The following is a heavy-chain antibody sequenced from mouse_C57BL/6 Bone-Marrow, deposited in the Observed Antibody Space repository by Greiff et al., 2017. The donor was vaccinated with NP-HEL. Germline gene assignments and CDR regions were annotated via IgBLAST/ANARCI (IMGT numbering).Heavy chain of an antibody. CDR3: ASDGSSYPWYFEV. V-gene: IGHV1-9*01. Sequence: QVQLKESGAELMKPGASVKLSCKATGYTFTGYWIAWVRQRPGHGLEWIGAILPGSGSTYYNENVKGKATFTADTSSNTPYLQLSSLTTEDSAIYYCASDGSSYPWYFEVWGTGTTVTVAS. CDR1: GYTFTGYW. CDR2: ILPGSGST. J-gene: IGHJ1*03. D-gene: IGHD1-1*01.